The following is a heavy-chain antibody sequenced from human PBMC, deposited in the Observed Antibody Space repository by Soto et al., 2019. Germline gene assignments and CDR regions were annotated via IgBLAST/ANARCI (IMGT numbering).Heavy chain of an antibody. D-gene: IGHD4-17*01. V-gene: IGHV3-72*01. CDR2: TRNKANSHTT. Sequence: GSLKLCGAASGLIFSEHYMDLVRQAPGKGLEWVGRTRNKANSHTTEYAASVKGRFTISRDDSKNSLYLQMNSLKIEDTAVYYCARATTVTDYWGQGTPVTVSS. CDR1: GLIFSEHY. J-gene: IGHJ4*02. CDR3: ARATTVTDY.